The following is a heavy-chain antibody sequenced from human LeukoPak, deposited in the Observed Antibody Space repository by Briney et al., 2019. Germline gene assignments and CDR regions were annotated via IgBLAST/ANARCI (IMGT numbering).Heavy chain of an antibody. V-gene: IGHV3-21*01. CDR1: GFAFNTFN. D-gene: IGHD3-9*01. Sequence: PGGSPRLSCAASGFAFNTFNMNWVRQAPGKGLECVSSITSGGYYIFYADSVRGRFTTSRDNAKNSVSLQLNSLRVEDRAVYYRARGHYDVLAASYKWTPDYWGQGTLVTVSS. J-gene: IGHJ4*02. CDR3: ARGHYDVLAASYKWTPDY. CDR2: ITSGGYYI.